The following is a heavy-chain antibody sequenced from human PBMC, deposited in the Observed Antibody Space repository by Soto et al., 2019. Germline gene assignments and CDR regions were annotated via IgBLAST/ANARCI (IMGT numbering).Heavy chain of an antibody. D-gene: IGHD5-12*01. CDR1: GFTFRASG. J-gene: IGHJ4*02. CDR2: IWFDGSRQ. Sequence: QVQLVESGGGVVQPGTSLRLSCVASGFTFRASGMHWVRQTPGKGLEWVAIIWFDGSRQYYADSVKGRFTISRDNPGSTLFLQMNDLRTEDTAMYDCARDLNTGYVGDYWGQGALVVVSS. V-gene: IGHV3-33*01. CDR3: ARDLNTGYVGDY.